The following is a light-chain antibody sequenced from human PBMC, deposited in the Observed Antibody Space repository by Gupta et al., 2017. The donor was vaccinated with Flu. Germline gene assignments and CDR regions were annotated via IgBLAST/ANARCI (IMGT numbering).Light chain of an antibody. CDR2: EDN. CDR3: QSYNSTNVV. CDR1: GGSIATYY. Sequence: TVTSSCTRSGGSIATYYVQWYHQRPGSSPTTVIYEDNERPSGVPDRFSGSIDSSSNSASLTISGLKTEDEGDYYCQSYNSTNVVFGGGTKLTVL. V-gene: IGLV6-57*01. J-gene: IGLJ2*01.